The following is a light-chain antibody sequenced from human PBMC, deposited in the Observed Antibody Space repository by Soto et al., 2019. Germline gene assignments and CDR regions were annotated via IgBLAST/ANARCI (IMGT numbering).Light chain of an antibody. V-gene: IGLV2-8*01. CDR2: EIN. J-gene: IGLJ1*01. CDR1: SSDIGGYKY. CDR3: CSYVGTYYV. Sequence: QSALSQPPSAAGSPGQSVTISCTGTSSDIGGYKYVSWYQQQPGKAPKIMIYEINKRSSGVPDRFWGSKSGNTASLTISGLQAEDEAEYYCCSYVGTYYVFGTGTQLTVL.